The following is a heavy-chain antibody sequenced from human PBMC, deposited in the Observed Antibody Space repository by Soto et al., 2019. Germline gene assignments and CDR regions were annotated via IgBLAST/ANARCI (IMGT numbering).Heavy chain of an antibody. Sequence: QAGGSLRLSYAASGFTFSSYAMSWVRQAPGKGLEWVSAISGSGGSTYYADSVKGRFTISRDNSKNTLYLQMNSLRAEDTAVYYCAKELDSSGYYYVPLDYWGQGTLGTVSS. CDR2: ISGSGGST. CDR3: AKELDSSGYYYVPLDY. V-gene: IGHV3-23*01. CDR1: GFTFSSYA. D-gene: IGHD3-22*01. J-gene: IGHJ4*02.